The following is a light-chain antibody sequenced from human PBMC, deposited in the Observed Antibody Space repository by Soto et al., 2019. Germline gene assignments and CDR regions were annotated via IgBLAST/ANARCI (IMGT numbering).Light chain of an antibody. CDR3: QQYASSPLT. CDR2: DAS. J-gene: IGKJ4*01. Sequence: EIVLTQSPGTLSVSPGERATLSCRASQNVGRNYLAWYQQKPGQAPRLLIYDASSRATGIPDRFSGSGSGTDFTLTISRLEPEDFAVYYCQQYASSPLTFGGGTKVETK. CDR1: QNVGRNY. V-gene: IGKV3-20*01.